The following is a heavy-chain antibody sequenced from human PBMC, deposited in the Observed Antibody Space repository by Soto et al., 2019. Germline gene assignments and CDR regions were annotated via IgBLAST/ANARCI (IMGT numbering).Heavy chain of an antibody. V-gene: IGHV4-59*01. CDR3: ARDEGRSIAARRGAFDI. D-gene: IGHD6-6*01. Sequence: SETLSLTCTVSGGSISSYYWSWIRQPPGKGLEWIGYIYYSGSTNYNPSLKSRVTISVDTSKNQFSLKLSSVTAADTAVYYCARDEGRSIAARRGAFDIWGQGTMVTVSS. CDR1: GGSISSYY. J-gene: IGHJ3*02. CDR2: IYYSGST.